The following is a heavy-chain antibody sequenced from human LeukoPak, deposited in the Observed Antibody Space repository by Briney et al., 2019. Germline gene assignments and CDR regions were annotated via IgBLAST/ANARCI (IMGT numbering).Heavy chain of an antibody. CDR2: ISSSSSYI. V-gene: IGHV3-21*01. CDR1: GFTFNNYA. Sequence: GGSLRLSCAASGFTFNNYAMSWVRQAPGKGLEWVSSISSSSSYIYYADSVKGRFTISRDNAKNSLYLQMNSLRAEDTAVYYCARDGSLYDFWSGYRIFDYWGQGTLVTVSS. CDR3: ARDGSLYDFWSGYRIFDY. D-gene: IGHD3-3*01. J-gene: IGHJ4*02.